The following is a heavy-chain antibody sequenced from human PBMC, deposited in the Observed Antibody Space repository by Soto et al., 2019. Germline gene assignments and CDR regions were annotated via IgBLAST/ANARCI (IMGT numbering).Heavy chain of an antibody. CDR2: IYWDDDK. V-gene: IGHV2-5*02. CDR3: AHIGVSRWFEF. J-gene: IGHJ4*02. CDR1: GFSLSTRGVG. D-gene: IGHD6-13*01. Sequence: QITLKESGPTLVKPTQTLTLTCTFSGFSLSTRGVGVGWIRQPPGKALEWLALIYWDDDKRYSPSLKTRLTITKDISKNQAVLTMTNMDPIDPATYSCAHIGVSRWFEFSGQGTLVTVSS.